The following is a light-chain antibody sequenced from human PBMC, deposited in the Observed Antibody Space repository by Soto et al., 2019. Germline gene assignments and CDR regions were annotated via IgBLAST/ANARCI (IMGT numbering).Light chain of an antibody. J-gene: IGLJ1*01. CDR3: SSYTSSSTL. V-gene: IGLV2-14*01. Sequence: QSALTQPASVSGSPGQSITISCTGTSSDVGSYNYVSWYQQHPGKAPKLMIYEVSDRPSGISSRFSGSKSGNTASLTISGLQTDDEADYYCSSYTSSSTLFGTGTKV. CDR1: SSDVGSYNY. CDR2: EVS.